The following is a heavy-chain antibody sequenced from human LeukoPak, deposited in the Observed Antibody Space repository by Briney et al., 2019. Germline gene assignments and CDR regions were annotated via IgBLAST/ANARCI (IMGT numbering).Heavy chain of an antibody. V-gene: IGHV4-39*01. CDR3: ARRVGAKVDY. D-gene: IGHD1-26*01. CDR2: IYYSGST. Sequence: PSETLSLTCTVSGGSISSSSYYWGWIRQPPGKGLEWIGSIYYSGSTYYNPSLKSRVTISVDTSKNQFSLKLSSVTAADTAVYYCARRVGAKVDYWGQGTLVTVSS. J-gene: IGHJ4*02. CDR1: GGSISSSSYY.